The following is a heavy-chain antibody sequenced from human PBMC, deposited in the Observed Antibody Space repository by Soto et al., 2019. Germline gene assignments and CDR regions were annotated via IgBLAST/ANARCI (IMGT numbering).Heavy chain of an antibody. CDR1: GFPFNNFW. V-gene: IGHV3-74*01. CDR3: GGVLHY. J-gene: IGHJ4*02. Sequence: EVQVVESGGGLVQPGGSLRLSCAASGFPFNNFWMYWVRQDPVKGLLWVSRISADATFKDYADSVKGRFTISRDNARNTVYLQMNSLRVEDTGLYHCGGVLHYWGQGTLVTVSS. CDR2: ISADATFK.